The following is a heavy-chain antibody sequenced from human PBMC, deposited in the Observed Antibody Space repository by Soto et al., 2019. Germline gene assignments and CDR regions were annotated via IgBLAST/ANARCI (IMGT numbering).Heavy chain of an antibody. CDR2: IYYSGST. D-gene: IGHD3-22*01. J-gene: IGHJ4*02. CDR1: GGSISSGGYY. CDR3: AKGPMYYYDSSGYYGPIDY. Sequence: PSETLSLTCTVSGGSISSGGYYWSWIRQHPGKGLEWIGYIYYSGSTYYNPSLKSRVTISVDTSKNQFSLKLSSVTAADTAVYYCAKGPMYYYDSSGYYGPIDYWGQGTLVTVSS. V-gene: IGHV4-31*03.